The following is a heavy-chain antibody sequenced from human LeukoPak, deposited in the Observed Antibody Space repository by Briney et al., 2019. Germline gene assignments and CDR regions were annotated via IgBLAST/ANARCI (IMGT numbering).Heavy chain of an antibody. V-gene: IGHV4-4*09. CDR2: IYSSGST. D-gene: IGHD2-2*01. CDR3: ARQVPSYYYYMDV. CDR1: GDSIRGYY. J-gene: IGHJ6*03. Sequence: PSETLSLTCTVSGDSIRGYYWSWIRQPPGKGLEWIGYIYSSGSTDYNPSLKSRVTISVDKSMNQFSLKLSSVTAADTAVYYCARQVPSYYYYMDVWGKGTTVTVSS.